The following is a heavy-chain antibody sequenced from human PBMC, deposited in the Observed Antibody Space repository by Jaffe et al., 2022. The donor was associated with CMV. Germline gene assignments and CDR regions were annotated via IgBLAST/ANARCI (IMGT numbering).Heavy chain of an antibody. Sequence: HLQLQESGPGLVKPAETLSLTCTVSGGSISTSSYYWGWIRQSPEKGLEWIGTVYYSGKTHYNPSLKSRITMAVDTSKNEYSLKLSSVTAADTGVYFCAGWSTVSDGFSLWGPGTTVKVSS. CDR2: VYYSGKT. D-gene: IGHD3-3*01. J-gene: IGHJ3*01. CDR3: AGWSTVSDGFSL. V-gene: IGHV4-39*01. CDR1: GGSISTSSYY.